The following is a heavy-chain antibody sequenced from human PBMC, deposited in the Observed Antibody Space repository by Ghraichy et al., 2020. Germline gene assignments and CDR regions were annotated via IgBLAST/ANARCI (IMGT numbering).Heavy chain of an antibody. D-gene: IGHD1-14*01. Sequence: SETLSLTCTVSGGSISSYYWSWIRQPPGKGLEWIGYIYYSGSTNYNPSLKSRVTISVDTSKNQFSLKLSSVTAADTAVYYCAGSPNFRRGSYYYYYMDVWGKGSTDTVSS. CDR1: GGSISSYY. CDR2: IYYSGST. V-gene: IGHV4-59*08. CDR3: AGSPNFRRGSYYYYYMDV. J-gene: IGHJ6*03.